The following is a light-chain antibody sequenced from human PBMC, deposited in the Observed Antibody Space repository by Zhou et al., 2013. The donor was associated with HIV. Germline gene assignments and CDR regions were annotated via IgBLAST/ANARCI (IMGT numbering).Light chain of an antibody. Sequence: DIQMTQFPSTLSASVGDRVTITCRAGQSISPWLAWFQQIPGKAPKLLISKVSSLESGVPSRFSGSGSGTEFTLTINSLQPDDFATYYCQQYKTYSYTFGQGTKLEMK. CDR1: QSISPW. V-gene: IGKV1-5*03. J-gene: IGKJ2*01. CDR2: KVS. CDR3: QQYKTYSYT.